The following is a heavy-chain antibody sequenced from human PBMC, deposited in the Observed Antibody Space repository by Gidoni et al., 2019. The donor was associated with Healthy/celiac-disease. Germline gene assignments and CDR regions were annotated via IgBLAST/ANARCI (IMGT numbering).Heavy chain of an antibody. D-gene: IGHD6-6*01. CDR1: GYTFTGYY. J-gene: IGHJ5*02. CDR2: INPNSGGT. V-gene: IGHV1-2*04. CDR3: ARSSSSSYWFDP. Sequence: QVQLVQSGAEVKKPGASVKVSCKASGYTFTGYYMHWVRQAPGQGLEWMGWINPNSGGTNYAQKCQGWVTMTRDTPISTAYMELSRLRSDDTAVYYCARSSSSSYWFDPWGQGTLVTVSS.